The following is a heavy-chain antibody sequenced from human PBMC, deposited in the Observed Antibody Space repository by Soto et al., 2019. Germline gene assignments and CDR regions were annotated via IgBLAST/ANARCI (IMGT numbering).Heavy chain of an antibody. J-gene: IGHJ5*02. V-gene: IGHV3-30*18. Sequence: QVQLVESGGGVVQPGRSLKLSCVASGLTLRGYAMHWVRQAPGKGLEWVAVISFDGTSKYYADSVKGRFTVSRENSKDTLYLELNSLSAADKAFYYCAKAGSWRQLDKLGDSWFVPWGLGTLVTVSS. D-gene: IGHD3-16*01. CDR3: AKAGSWRQLDKLGDSWFVP. CDR2: ISFDGTSK. CDR1: GLTLRGYA.